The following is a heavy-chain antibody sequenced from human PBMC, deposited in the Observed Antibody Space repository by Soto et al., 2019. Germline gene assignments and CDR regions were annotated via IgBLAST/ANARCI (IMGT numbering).Heavy chain of an antibody. J-gene: IGHJ4*02. V-gene: IGHV3-11*01. Sequence: QVQLVEYGGGLVKPGGPLRLSWAASGFTFSDYYMSWIRQAPGNGLVWVAYISTSGSTINYADSVKGRFTISRDNAKNSRYLQMYSLRAEETAVYYCARDQRTTTVLRGAIDYWGQGTLVTVSS. D-gene: IGHD4-4*01. CDR2: ISTSGSTI. CDR3: ARDQRTTTVLRGAIDY. CDR1: GFTFSDYY.